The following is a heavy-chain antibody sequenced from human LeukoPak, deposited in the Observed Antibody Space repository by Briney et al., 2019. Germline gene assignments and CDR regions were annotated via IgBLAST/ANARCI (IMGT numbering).Heavy chain of an antibody. J-gene: IGHJ4*02. Sequence: PSETLSLTCTVSDGAITGYYWGWIRQPPGKGLEWIGDISYSGSTNDNPSLTRRVTISVDTSKKHFSLKLNSVTAADTAVYYCARGYSTGWTYYFDYWGQGALVTVSS. D-gene: IGHD6-25*01. CDR3: ARGYSTGWTYYFDY. CDR1: DGAITGYY. CDR2: ISYSGST. V-gene: IGHV4-59*01.